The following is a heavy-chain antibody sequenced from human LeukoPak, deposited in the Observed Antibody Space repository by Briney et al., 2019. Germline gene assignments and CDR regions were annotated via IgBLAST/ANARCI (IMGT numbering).Heavy chain of an antibody. D-gene: IGHD7-27*01. Sequence: PGGSLRLSCAASGFTVSSNYLSWVRQAPGKGLECVSVIYSGGNTYYADSVKGRFTISRDNSKNTLYLQMNSLRAEDTAVYYCAKDGDLYGMDVWGQGTTVTVSS. CDR1: GFTVSSNY. CDR3: AKDGDLYGMDV. V-gene: IGHV3-53*01. CDR2: IYSGGNT. J-gene: IGHJ6*02.